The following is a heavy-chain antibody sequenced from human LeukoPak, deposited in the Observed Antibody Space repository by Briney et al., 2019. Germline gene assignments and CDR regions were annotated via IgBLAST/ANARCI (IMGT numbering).Heavy chain of an antibody. D-gene: IGHD2-15*01. CDR2: IYHSEST. V-gene: IGHV4-30-2*01. CDR3: ARDPGSPRGYFDL. J-gene: IGHJ2*01. Sequence: SETLSLTCTVSGGSMSSGSYSWSWIRQPPGKGLEWIGYIYHSESTYYNPSLKSRVTISVDRSKKQFSLKLSSVTAADTAVYYCARDPGSPRGYFDLWGRGTLVTVSS. CDR1: GGSMSSGSYS.